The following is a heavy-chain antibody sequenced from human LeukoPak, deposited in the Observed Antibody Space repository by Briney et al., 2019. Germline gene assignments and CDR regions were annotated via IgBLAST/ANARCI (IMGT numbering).Heavy chain of an antibody. CDR2: ISSSSSYT. J-gene: IGHJ4*02. CDR3: AVDYYGSGSPPDY. CDR1: GFTFSDYY. D-gene: IGHD3-10*01. Sequence: PGGSLRLSCAASGFTFSDYYMSWIRQAPGKGLEWVSYISSSSSYTNYADSVKGRFTISRDNAKNSLYLQMNSLRAADTAVYYCAVDYYGSGSPPDYWGQGTLVTVSS. V-gene: IGHV3-11*06.